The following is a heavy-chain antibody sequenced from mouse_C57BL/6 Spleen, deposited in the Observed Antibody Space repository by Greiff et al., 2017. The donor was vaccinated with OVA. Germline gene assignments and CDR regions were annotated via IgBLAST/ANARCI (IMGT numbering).Heavy chain of an antibody. Sequence: VQLQQPGAELVKPGASVKMSCKASGYTFTSYWMHWVKQRPGHGLEWIGMIHPNSGSTNYNEKFKSKATLTVDKSTSTAYMQLSSLTSEDSAFYYRTITMTDYFDYWGQGTTLTVSS. CDR3: TITMTDYFDY. D-gene: IGHD2-4*01. CDR1: GYTFTSYW. V-gene: IGHV1-64*01. J-gene: IGHJ2*01. CDR2: IHPNSGST.